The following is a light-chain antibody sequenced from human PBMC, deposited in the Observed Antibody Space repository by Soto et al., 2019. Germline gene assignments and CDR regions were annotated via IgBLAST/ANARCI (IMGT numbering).Light chain of an antibody. CDR1: SSDVGAYRY. CDR2: EVS. V-gene: IGLV2-14*01. Sequence: QSVLTQPASVSVSPGQSITISCTGTSSDVGAYRYVSWYQQHPGKAPKLIIYEVSNRPSGVSNHFSGSKSGNTASLTVSELQAEDEADYYCSSYTNTNTLVFGTGTKVTV. J-gene: IGLJ1*01. CDR3: SSYTNTNTLV.